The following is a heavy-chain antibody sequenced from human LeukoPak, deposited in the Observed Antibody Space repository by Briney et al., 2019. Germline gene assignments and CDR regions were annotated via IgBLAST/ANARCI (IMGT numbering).Heavy chain of an antibody. CDR2: IKQDGSEK. CDR3: ARVGVLSSSWLLY. V-gene: IGHV3-7*01. Sequence: GGSLRLSCAASGFTFSSYWMSWVRQAPGKGLEWVANIKQDGSEKYYVDSVKGRFTISRDNAKNSLYLQMNSLRAEDTAVYYCARVGVLSSSWLLYWGQGTLVTVSS. J-gene: IGHJ4*02. D-gene: IGHD6-13*01. CDR1: GFTFSSYW.